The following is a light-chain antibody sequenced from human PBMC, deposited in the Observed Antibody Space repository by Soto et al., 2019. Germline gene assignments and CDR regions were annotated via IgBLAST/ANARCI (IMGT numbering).Light chain of an antibody. CDR3: QQYSIDSS. J-gene: IGKJ2*01. CDR1: QSISGW. Sequence: DIQMTQSPSTLSASVGDRVTITCRASQSISGWLAWYQQKPGKDPNLLISDASSLESGVPSRFSGSGSGTEFTLTTSGLQPDDFATYSCQQYSIDSSCGQGTKLEIK. V-gene: IGKV1-5*01. CDR2: DAS.